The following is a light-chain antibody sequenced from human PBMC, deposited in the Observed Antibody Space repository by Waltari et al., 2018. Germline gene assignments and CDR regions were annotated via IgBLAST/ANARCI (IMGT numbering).Light chain of an antibody. CDR3: QHYLRLPVT. Sequence: EIVLTQSPGTLSLSLGARATVSCRPSQSASRALAWYQQKPGQAPRLLIYGASTRATGIPDRFSGSGSGTDFSLTISRLEPDDFAVYYCQHYLRLPVTFGQGTTVEI. J-gene: IGKJ1*01. CDR1: QSASRA. V-gene: IGKV3-20*01. CDR2: GAS.